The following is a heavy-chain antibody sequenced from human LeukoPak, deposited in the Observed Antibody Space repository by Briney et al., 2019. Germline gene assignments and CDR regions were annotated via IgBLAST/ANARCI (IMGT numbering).Heavy chain of an antibody. Sequence: PGGSLRLSCAVSGFTVSSNYMSWVRQAPGKGLEWVGRIKSETNGGTIDYAAPVKGRFTISRDDSQNTLYLQMNSLKTEDTAVYYCTTGGYGYGYVHWGQGTLVTVSS. D-gene: IGHD5-18*01. CDR3: TTGGYGYGYVH. CDR1: GFTVSSNY. CDR2: IKSETNGGTI. J-gene: IGHJ4*02. V-gene: IGHV3-15*01.